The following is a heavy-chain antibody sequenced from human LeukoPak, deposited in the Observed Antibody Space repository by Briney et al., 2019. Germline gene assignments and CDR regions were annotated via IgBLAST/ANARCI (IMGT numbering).Heavy chain of an antibody. V-gene: IGHV1-24*01. CDR1: GYTLTELS. CDR3: ATPPPKLKHYGDYYWYFDL. CDR2: FDPEDGET. Sequence: ASVKLSCKVSGYTLTELSMHWVRQAPGKGLEWKGGFDPEDGETIYAQKFQGRVTMTEDTSTDTAYIELSSLRSEDTAVYYCATPPPKLKHYGDYYWYFDLWGRGTLVTVSS. D-gene: IGHD4-17*01. J-gene: IGHJ2*01.